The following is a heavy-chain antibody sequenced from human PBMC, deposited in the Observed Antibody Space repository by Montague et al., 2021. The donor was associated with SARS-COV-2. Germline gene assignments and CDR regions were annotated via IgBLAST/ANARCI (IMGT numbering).Heavy chain of an antibody. J-gene: IGHJ5*02. Sequence: SETLSLTCTVSSGSISSHYWSWIRQPPGKGLEWIGYVNYGGSTNYNPSLKSRVSISLDTSKNQFPLRLNSVTAADTAVYYCARAVTTGIDRFDPWGQGTLVIVSS. D-gene: IGHD4-17*01. CDR2: VNYGGST. CDR1: SGSISSHY. CDR3: ARAVTTGIDRFDP. V-gene: IGHV4-59*11.